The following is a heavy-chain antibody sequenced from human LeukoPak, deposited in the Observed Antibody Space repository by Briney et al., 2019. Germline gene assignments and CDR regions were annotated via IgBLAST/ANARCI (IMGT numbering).Heavy chain of an antibody. CDR2: IRSKAYGGTT. CDR1: GFTFGDYA. V-gene: IGHV3-49*04. Sequence: GRSLRLSCTASGFTFGDYAMSWVRQAPGKGLEWVGFIRSKAYGGTTEYAASVEGRFTISRDDSKSIAYLQMNSLKTEDTAVYYCTREVATITPYFDYWGQGTLVTVSS. J-gene: IGHJ4*02. D-gene: IGHD5-12*01. CDR3: TREVATITPYFDY.